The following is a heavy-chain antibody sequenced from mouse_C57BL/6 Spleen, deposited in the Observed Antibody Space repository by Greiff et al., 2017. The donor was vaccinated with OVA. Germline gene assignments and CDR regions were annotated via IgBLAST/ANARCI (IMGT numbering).Heavy chain of an antibody. V-gene: IGHV5-6*01. Sequence: EVQLVESGGDLVKPGGSLKLSCAASGFTFSSYGMSWVRQTPDKRLEWVATISSGGSYTYYPDSVKGRFTISRDNAKNTLYLQMSSLKSEDTAMYYCARHDDYYGSSRAFAYWGQGTLVTVSA. D-gene: IGHD1-1*01. CDR3: ARHDDYYGSSRAFAY. J-gene: IGHJ3*01. CDR1: GFTFSSYG. CDR2: ISSGGSYT.